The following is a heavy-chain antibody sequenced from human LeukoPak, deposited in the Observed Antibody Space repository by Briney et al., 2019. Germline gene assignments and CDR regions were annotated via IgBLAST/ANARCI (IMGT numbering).Heavy chain of an antibody. CDR2: LTGSGDTA. D-gene: IGHD3/OR15-3a*01. V-gene: IGHV3-23*01. CDR3: AKPIPPGDWGGLFDY. CDR1: GFTFSSCP. Sequence: GGSLRLSCAASGFTFSSCPMSWVRQAPGKGLEWVSTLTGSGDTAYYADSVKGRFTISRDNSKNTLYLQMSNPRAEDTALYYCAKPIPPGDWGGLFDYWGQGALVSVSS. J-gene: IGHJ4*02.